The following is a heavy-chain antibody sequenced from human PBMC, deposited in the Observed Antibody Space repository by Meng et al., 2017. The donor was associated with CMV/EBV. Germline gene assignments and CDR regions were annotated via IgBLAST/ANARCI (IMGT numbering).Heavy chain of an antibody. V-gene: IGHV1-18*01. CDR1: GYTFTSYG. J-gene: IGHJ6*02. CDR3: ARDYGERANSSTTKYYDGMDV. CDR2: ISAYNGNT. D-gene: IGHD6-13*01. Sequence: ASVKVSCKASGYTFTSYGISWVRQAPGQGLEWMGWISAYNGNTNYAQKLQGRVTMTTDTSTSTAYMELRSLRSDDTAVYYCARDYGERANSSTTKYYDGMDVWGQGTTVTVSS.